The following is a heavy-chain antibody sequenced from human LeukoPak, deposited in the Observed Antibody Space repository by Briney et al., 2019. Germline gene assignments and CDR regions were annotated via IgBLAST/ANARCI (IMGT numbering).Heavy chain of an antibody. CDR2: VSYDGSNK. D-gene: IGHD3-16*01. CDR3: AKDGPGGDSNYYYYGMDV. V-gene: IGHV3-30*18. CDR1: GFTFSSYG. Sequence: GGSLRLSCAASGFTFSSYGMHWVRQAPGKGLEWVAVVSYDGSNKYYADSVKGRFTISRDNFKNTLYLQMNSLRAEDTAVYYCAKDGPGGDSNYYYYGMDVWGQGTTVTVSS. J-gene: IGHJ6*02.